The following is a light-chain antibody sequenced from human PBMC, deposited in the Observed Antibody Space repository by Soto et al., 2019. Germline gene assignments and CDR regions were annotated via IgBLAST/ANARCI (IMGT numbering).Light chain of an antibody. CDR1: QSVSSY. Sequence: EIVLTQSPATLSLSPGERATLSCRASQSVSSYLAWYQQKPGQAPRLLIYDASNRATGIPARFSGSGSGTGFTLTISSLEPEDFAVYYGQQRSNWPITFGQGTRLESK. V-gene: IGKV3-11*01. CDR2: DAS. J-gene: IGKJ5*01. CDR3: QQRSNWPIT.